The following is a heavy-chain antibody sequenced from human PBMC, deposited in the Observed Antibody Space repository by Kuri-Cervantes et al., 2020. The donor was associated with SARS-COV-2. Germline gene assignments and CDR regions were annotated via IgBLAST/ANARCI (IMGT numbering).Heavy chain of an antibody. CDR3: ARDRSTIPDAFDI. D-gene: IGHD2-2*01. V-gene: IGHV1-2*02. CDR2: INPKTGGA. CDR1: GYTFSDYY. Sequence: ASVKVSCKASGYTFSDYYIHWVRQAPGQGLEWMGWINPKTGGAKYAQKFQGRVTMTRDTSISTAYMELSRLRSDDTAVYYCARDRSTIPDAFDIWGQGTMVTVSS. J-gene: IGHJ3*02.